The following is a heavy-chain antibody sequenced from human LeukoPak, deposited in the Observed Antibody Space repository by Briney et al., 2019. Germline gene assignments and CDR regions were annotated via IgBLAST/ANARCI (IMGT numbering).Heavy chain of an antibody. J-gene: IGHJ4*02. CDR2: TKHDGSER. CDR1: GFTFTSYW. CDR3: ARGGLYGDYYFDY. V-gene: IGHV3-7*04. Sequence: GGSLRLSCAASGFTFTSYWMTWVRQAPGKGLEWVANTKHDGSERYYVDSVKGRFTISRDNVKNSLFLQMDSLRAEDAAVYYCARGGLYGDYYFDYWGQGTLVTVTS. D-gene: IGHD2-21*02.